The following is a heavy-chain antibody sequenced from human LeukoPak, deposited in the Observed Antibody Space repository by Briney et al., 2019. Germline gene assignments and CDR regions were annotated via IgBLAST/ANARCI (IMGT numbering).Heavy chain of an antibody. CDR3: ASPHSSGWYGGAFDI. D-gene: IGHD6-19*01. V-gene: IGHV5-51*01. CDR2: IYPADSDT. CDR1: GHSFTNYW. J-gene: IGHJ3*02. Sequence: GESLKISCKGSGHSFTNYWIGWVRQMPGKGLEWMGIIYPADSDTRYSPSFQGQVTISADKSTSTAYLQWSSLKVSDTAMYYCASPHSSGWYGGAFDIWGQGTMVTVSS.